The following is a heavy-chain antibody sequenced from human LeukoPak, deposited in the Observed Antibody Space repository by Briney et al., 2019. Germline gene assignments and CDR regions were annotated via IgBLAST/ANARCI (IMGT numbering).Heavy chain of an antibody. CDR3: ARASGYYDSSGYYPGAFDI. CDR1: GFTFSSYA. Sequence: GGSPRLSCAASGFTFSSYAMHWVRQAPGKGLEWVAVISYDGSNKYYADSVKGRFTISRDNSKNTLYLQMNSLRAEDTAVYYCARASGYYDSSGYYPGAFDIWGQGTMVTVSS. J-gene: IGHJ3*02. V-gene: IGHV3-30-3*01. CDR2: ISYDGSNK. D-gene: IGHD3-22*01.